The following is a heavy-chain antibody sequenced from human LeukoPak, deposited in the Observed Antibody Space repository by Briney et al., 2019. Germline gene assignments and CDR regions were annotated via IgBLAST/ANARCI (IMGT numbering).Heavy chain of an antibody. V-gene: IGHV1-2*02. CDR1: GYTFTGYY. D-gene: IGHD2-15*01. CDR3: ARLGYCSGGSCYENWFDP. J-gene: IGHJ5*02. Sequence: ASVKVSCKASGYTFTGYYMHWVRQAPGQGLEWMGWINPNSGGTNYAQKFQGRVTMTRDTSISTAYMELSRLRSDDTAVYYSARLGYCSGGSCYENWFDPWGQGTLVTVSS. CDR2: INPNSGGT.